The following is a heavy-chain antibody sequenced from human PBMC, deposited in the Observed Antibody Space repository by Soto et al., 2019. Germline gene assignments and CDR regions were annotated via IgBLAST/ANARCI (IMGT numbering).Heavy chain of an antibody. D-gene: IGHD6-6*01. CDR3: ARDRRIAARIGAFDI. CDR2: IYYSGST. CDR1: GGSIGSGGYY. Sequence: QVQLQESGPGLVKPSQTLSLTCTVSGGSIGSGGYYWSWIRQHPGKGLEWIGYIYYSGSTYYNPSLKRRVTISVDTSKNQFSLKLSSVTAADTAVYYCARDRRIAARIGAFDIWGQGTMVTVSS. V-gene: IGHV4-31*03. J-gene: IGHJ3*02.